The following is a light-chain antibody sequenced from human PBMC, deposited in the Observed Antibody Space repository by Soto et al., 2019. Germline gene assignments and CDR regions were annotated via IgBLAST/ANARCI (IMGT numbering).Light chain of an antibody. Sequence: DIQMTQSPSSLSAPVGDRVTITCQASQDISNYLNWYQQKPGKAPKLLIYDASNLETGVPSRFSGSGSGTDFTFTISSLQPEDIATYYCQQYDNLPLTFCQGTKLEIK. CDR1: QDISNY. CDR2: DAS. CDR3: QQYDNLPLT. J-gene: IGKJ2*01. V-gene: IGKV1-33*01.